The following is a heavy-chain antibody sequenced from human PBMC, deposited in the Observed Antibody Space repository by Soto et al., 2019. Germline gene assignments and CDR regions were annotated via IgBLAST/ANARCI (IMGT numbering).Heavy chain of an antibody. J-gene: IGHJ6*02. CDR2: ISPSTSHI. D-gene: IGHD2-15*01. V-gene: IGHV3-21*01. Sequence: EVHLVESGGGLVKPGGSLRLSCAVSGFTFSSCTMNWVRQAPGKGLEWVSSISPSTSHIYYADSVKGRFTISRDNAKNSLLLQMNSLRAADTAVYYCSGCSGGACDQNYGMDVWGQGTTVTVSS. CDR3: SGCSGGACDQNYGMDV. CDR1: GFTFSSCT.